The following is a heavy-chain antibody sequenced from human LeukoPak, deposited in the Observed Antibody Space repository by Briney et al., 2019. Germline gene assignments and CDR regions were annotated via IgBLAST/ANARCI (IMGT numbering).Heavy chain of an antibody. CDR1: GFTFRSYG. J-gene: IGHJ4*02. D-gene: IGHD4-11*01. CDR3: AKNEYSNLYYFDH. CDR2: ISYDGSNK. V-gene: IGHV3-30*18. Sequence: GRSLRLSCAASGFTFRSYGMHWVRQAPGKGLEWVAVISYDGSNKYYADSVKGRFTISRDNSKNTLHLQMNSLRAEDTAVYYCAKNEYSNLYYFDHWGRGTLVTVSS.